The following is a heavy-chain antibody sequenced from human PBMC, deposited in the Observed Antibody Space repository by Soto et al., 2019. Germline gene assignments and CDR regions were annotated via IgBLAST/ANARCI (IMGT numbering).Heavy chain of an antibody. CDR1: GFTFSSYA. D-gene: IGHD6-6*01. J-gene: IGHJ4*02. CDR3: AQGRIAAPYPTDY. Sequence: EVQLLESGGGLVQPGGSLRLSCAASGFTFSSYAMSWVRQAPGKGLEWVSAIRGSGGSTYYAESVQGRFTISKDNSKNTLYLQMNSLRAEDTDVYYCAQGRIAAPYPTDYWGQGTLVTVSS. V-gene: IGHV3-23*01. CDR2: IRGSGGST.